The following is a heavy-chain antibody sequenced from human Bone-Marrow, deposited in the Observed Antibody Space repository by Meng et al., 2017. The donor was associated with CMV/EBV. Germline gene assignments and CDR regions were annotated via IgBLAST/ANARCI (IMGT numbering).Heavy chain of an antibody. CDR3: ARDQMDSTSLYYHYYGMDV. V-gene: IGHV4-61*01. Sequence: SETLSLTCTVSSYSISSGYYWGWIRQPPGKGLEWIGYIHYSGSTNYNPSLKSRVTISVDTSKNQFSLKLSSVTAADTAVYYRARDQMDSTSLYYHYYGMDVWGQGTTVTVSS. CDR1: SYSISSGYY. D-gene: IGHD2-2*01. J-gene: IGHJ6*02. CDR2: IHYSGST.